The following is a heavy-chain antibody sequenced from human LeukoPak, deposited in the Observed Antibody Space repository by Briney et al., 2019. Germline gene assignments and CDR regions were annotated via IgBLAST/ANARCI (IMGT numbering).Heavy chain of an antibody. CDR3: ARGPNSNWSGLDF. Sequence: PGGSLSLSCAGSGFTFSNYAMTWVRQAPGKGLEWVSTISSSGDATYSADSVKGRFSISRDNSKNTLYLQVNNLRAEDTAVYYCARGPNSNWSGLDFWGQGALLTVSS. V-gene: IGHV3-23*01. CDR2: ISSSGDAT. J-gene: IGHJ4*02. D-gene: IGHD6-6*01. CDR1: GFTFSNYA.